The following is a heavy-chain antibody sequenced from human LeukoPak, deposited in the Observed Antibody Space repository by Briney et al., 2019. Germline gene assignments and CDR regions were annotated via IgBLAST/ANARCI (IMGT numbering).Heavy chain of an antibody. J-gene: IGHJ4*02. CDR3: ARDPNYYDSSGYSPYYFDY. D-gene: IGHD3-22*01. CDR2: IIPIFGTA. CDR1: GGTFSRYA. V-gene: IGHV1-69*01. Sequence: SVKVSCKASGGTFSRYAISWVRQAPGQGLEWMGGIIPIFGTANYAQKFQGRVTITADESTSTAYMELSSLRSEDTAVYYCARDPNYYDSSGYSPYYFDYWGQGTLVTVSS.